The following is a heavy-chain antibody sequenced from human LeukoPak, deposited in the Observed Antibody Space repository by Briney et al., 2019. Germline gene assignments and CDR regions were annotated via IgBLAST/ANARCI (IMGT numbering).Heavy chain of an antibody. J-gene: IGHJ5*02. CDR1: GGTFGSYA. V-gene: IGHV1-69*13. Sequence: GASVKVSCKASGGTFGSYAISWVRQAPGQGLEWMGGIIPIFGTANYAQKFQGRVTITADESTSTAYMELSSLRSEDTAVYYCARDKVGSWSPLNWFDPWGQGTLVTVSS. CDR3: ARDKVGSWSPLNWFDP. D-gene: IGHD6-13*01. CDR2: IIPIFGTA.